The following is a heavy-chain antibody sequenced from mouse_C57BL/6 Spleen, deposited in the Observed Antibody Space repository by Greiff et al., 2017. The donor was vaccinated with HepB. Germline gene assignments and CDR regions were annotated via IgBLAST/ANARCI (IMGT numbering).Heavy chain of an antibody. CDR2: IYPSDSET. J-gene: IGHJ4*01. CDR1: GYTFTSYW. V-gene: IGHV1-61*01. Sequence: QVQLQQPGAELVRPGSSVKLSCKASGYTFTSYWMDWVKQRPGQGLEWIGNIYPSDSETHYNQKFKDKATLTVDKSSSTAYMQLSSLTSEDSAVYYCARSCYGSSHYAMDYWGQGTSVTVSS. CDR3: ARSCYGSSHYAMDY. D-gene: IGHD1-1*01.